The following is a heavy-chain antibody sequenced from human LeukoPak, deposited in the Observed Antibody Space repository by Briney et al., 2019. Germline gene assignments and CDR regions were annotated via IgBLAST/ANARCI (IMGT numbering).Heavy chain of an antibody. Sequence: GGSLRLSCAASGFTFSSCGMHWVRQAPGKGLEWVAVISYDGSNKYYADSVKGRFTISRDNSKNTLYLQMNSLRAEDTAVYYCAKDSGSYPDLDYWGQGTLVTVSS. D-gene: IGHD1-26*01. CDR2: ISYDGSNK. CDR1: GFTFSSCG. V-gene: IGHV3-30*18. CDR3: AKDSGSYPDLDY. J-gene: IGHJ4*02.